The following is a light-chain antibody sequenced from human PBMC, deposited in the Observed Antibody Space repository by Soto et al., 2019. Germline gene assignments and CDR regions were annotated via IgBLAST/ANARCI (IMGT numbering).Light chain of an antibody. Sequence: QSVLTHPPSASGTPGQRVTISCSGSTSNIGSNYVYWYQQLPGTAPKLLIYMNNQWPSGVPDRFSGSKSGTSASLAISGLRSEDEADYYCAAWDDSLSGPVFGGGTKVTVL. V-gene: IGLV1-47*01. CDR2: MNN. CDR1: TSNIGSNY. J-gene: IGLJ2*01. CDR3: AAWDDSLSGPV.